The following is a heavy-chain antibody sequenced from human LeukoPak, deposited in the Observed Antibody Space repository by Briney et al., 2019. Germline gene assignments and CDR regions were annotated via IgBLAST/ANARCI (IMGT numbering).Heavy chain of an antibody. CDR2: IIPNLGRA. CDR1: GGTFSSYA. Sequence: ASVKVSCKASGGTFSSYAFSWVRQAPGQGREWMGRIIPNLGRANYAQKFQGRVTITADKSTSTAYMELSSLRSEDTAVYYCARDLGYSGYDLAFDIWGQGTMVTVSS. D-gene: IGHD5-12*01. CDR3: ARDLGYSGYDLAFDI. J-gene: IGHJ3*02. V-gene: IGHV1-69*04.